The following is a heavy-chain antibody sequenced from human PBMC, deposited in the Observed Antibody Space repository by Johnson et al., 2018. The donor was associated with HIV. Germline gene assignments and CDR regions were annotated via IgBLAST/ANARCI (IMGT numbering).Heavy chain of an antibody. V-gene: IGHV3-73*02. D-gene: IGHD6-13*01. CDR2: IRSKANSYAT. Sequence: EVQLLESGGGLVQPGGSLQLSCAASGFTFSGSAMHWVRQASGNGLEWVGRIRSKANSYATAYAASVYGRLPIHSVDSKTTAYLQMNSLKTEDTPVYYCTSYFSYSSSWYSGVNAFDIWGQGTMVTVSS. CDR1: GFTFSGSA. J-gene: IGHJ3*02. CDR3: TSYFSYSSSWYSGVNAFDI.